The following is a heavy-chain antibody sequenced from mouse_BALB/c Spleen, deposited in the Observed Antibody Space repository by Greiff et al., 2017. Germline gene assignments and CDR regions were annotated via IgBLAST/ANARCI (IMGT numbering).Heavy chain of an antibody. Sequence: EVQGVESGGGLVKPGGSLKLSCAASGFTFSSYAMSWVRQTPEKRLEWVATISSGGSYTYYPDSVKGRFTISRDNAKNTLYLQMSSLRSEDTAMYYCARGGYDPAWFAYWGQGTLVTVSA. V-gene: IGHV5-9-3*01. CDR2: ISSGGSYT. CDR1: GFTFSSYA. J-gene: IGHJ3*01. CDR3: ARGGYDPAWFAY. D-gene: IGHD2-2*01.